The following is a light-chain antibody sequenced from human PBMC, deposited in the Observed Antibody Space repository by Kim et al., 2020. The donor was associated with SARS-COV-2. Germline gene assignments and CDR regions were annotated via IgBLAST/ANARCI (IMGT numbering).Light chain of an antibody. CDR1: KLGNNY. CDR3: PAWDSNT. J-gene: IGLJ2*01. CDR2: QDN. Sequence: SYELTQPPSVSVSPGQTASITCSGDKLGNNYVCWYQQKPGQSPVLVIYQDNKRPSGIPERFSGSNSGNTATLTISGTQAMDEADYYCPAWDSNTFGGGTKLTVL. V-gene: IGLV3-1*01.